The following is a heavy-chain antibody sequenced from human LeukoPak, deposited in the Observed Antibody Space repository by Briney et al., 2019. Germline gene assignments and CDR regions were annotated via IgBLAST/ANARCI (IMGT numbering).Heavy chain of an antibody. CDR1: GGSISSSNW. J-gene: IGHJ4*02. CDR3: ARGAPQTSVSFDY. V-gene: IGHV4-4*02. D-gene: IGHD4-11*01. Sequence: NPSETLSLTCAVSGGSISSSNWWSWVRQPPGKGLEWIGEIYHSGSTNYNPSLKSRVTISVDTSKNQFSLKLSSVTAADTAVYYCARGAPQTSVSFDYWGQGTLVTVSS. CDR2: IYHSGST.